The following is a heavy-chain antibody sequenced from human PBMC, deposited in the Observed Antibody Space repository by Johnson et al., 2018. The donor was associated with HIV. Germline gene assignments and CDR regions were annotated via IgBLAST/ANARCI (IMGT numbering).Heavy chain of an antibody. CDR3: AKDGAAPASYGAFDI. D-gene: IGHD2-8*01. CDR2: INWNGGST. V-gene: IGHV3-20*04. J-gene: IGHJ3*02. Sequence: VQLVESGGGVVRPGGSLRLSCAASGFTFDDYGMSWVRQAPGKGLEWVSGINWNGGSTGYADSVKGRFTISRDNAKQSLYLQMNSLRAGDTAVYYCAKDGAAPASYGAFDIWGQGTMVTVSA. CDR1: GFTFDDYG.